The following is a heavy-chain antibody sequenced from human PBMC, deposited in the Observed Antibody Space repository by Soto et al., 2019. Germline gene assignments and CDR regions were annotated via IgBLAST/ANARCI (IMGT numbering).Heavy chain of an antibody. Sequence: QVQLVESGGGVVQPGRSLRLSCAASGFTFSSYGMHWVRQAPGKGLEWVAFIWYDGSNKYYADSVKGRFTISRDQSKDTLYLQMSSLRADDTAVYSFARGQFDDSSGGFDYWGQGTLVTVSS. D-gene: IGHD3-22*01. CDR3: ARGQFDDSSGGFDY. J-gene: IGHJ4*02. V-gene: IGHV3-33*01. CDR2: IWYDGSNK. CDR1: GFTFSSYG.